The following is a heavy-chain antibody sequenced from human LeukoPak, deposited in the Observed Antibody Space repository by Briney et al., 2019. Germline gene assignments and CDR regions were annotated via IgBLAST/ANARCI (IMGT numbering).Heavy chain of an antibody. J-gene: IGHJ4*02. CDR1: GFTFSNYA. V-gene: IGHV3-30*04. Sequence: GRSLRLYCAASGFTFSNYAMHWVRQAPGKGLEWVALISYDGSVEKNAASVKGRFTISRDNSKNTLYLQMNSLRTEDTAVYYCARALGSSWDSSLDSWGQGTLVPVSS. CDR2: ISYDGSVE. CDR3: ARALGSSWDSSLDS. D-gene: IGHD6-13*01.